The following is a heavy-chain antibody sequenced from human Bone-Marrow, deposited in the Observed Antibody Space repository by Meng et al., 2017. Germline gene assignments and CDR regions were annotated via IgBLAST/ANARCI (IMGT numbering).Heavy chain of an antibody. CDR3: ARSTYYYGSGSYFLLSSYYYGMDV. CDR2: ISSSGSTI. V-gene: IGHV3-11*04. J-gene: IGHJ6*02. D-gene: IGHD3-10*01. Sequence: GESLKISCAASGFTFSDYYMSWIRQAPGKGLEWVSYISSSGSTIYYADSVKGRFTISRDNAKNSLYLQMNSLRAEDTAVYYCARSTYYYGSGSYFLLSSYYYGMDVWGQGTTVTVSS. CDR1: GFTFSDYY.